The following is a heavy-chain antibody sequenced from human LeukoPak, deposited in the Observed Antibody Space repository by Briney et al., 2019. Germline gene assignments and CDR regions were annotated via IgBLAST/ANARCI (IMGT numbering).Heavy chain of an antibody. Sequence: SETLSLTCTVSGGSISSSSYYWGWIRQPPGRGLEWIGEINHSGSTNYNPSLKSRVTISVDTSKNQFSLKLSSVTAADTAVYYCARSTIFHYYYYMDVWGKGTTVTVSS. D-gene: IGHD3-3*01. V-gene: IGHV4-39*07. CDR3: ARSTIFHYYYYMDV. J-gene: IGHJ6*03. CDR2: INHSGST. CDR1: GGSISSSSYY.